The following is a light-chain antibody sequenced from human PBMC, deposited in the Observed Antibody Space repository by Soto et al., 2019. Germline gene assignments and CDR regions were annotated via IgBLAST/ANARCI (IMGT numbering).Light chain of an antibody. CDR2: SNN. V-gene: IGLV1-44*01. CDR3: AACDDSLNAVV. CDR1: SSNIGSKS. Sequence: QSVLTQPPSASGTPGQRVSISCSGGSSNIGSKSVNWYQQLPGKAPKLLIYSNNQRPSVFPDRLAGSKSGTSASLAVSGLQSEYEADYYCAACDDSLNAVVLGGGTKLTVL. J-gene: IGLJ2*01.